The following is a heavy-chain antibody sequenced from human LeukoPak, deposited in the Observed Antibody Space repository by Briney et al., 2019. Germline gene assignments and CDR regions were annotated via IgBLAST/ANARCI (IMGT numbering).Heavy chain of an antibody. V-gene: IGHV3-48*01. D-gene: IGHD3-10*01. CDR3: ARDPTRSKWFGELPTDAFDI. Sequence: GGSLRLSCAASGFTFDDYGMSWVRQAPGKGLEWVSYISSSSSTIYYADSVKGRFTISRDNAKNSLYLQMNSLRAEDTAVYYCARDPTRSKWFGELPTDAFDIWGQGTMVTVSS. J-gene: IGHJ3*02. CDR2: ISSSSSTI. CDR1: GFTFDDYG.